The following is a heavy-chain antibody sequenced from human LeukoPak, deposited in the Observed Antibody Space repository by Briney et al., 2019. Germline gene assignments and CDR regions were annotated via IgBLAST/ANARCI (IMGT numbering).Heavy chain of an antibody. CDR1: GFTFSNFG. J-gene: IGHJ4*02. V-gene: IGHV3-13*01. Sequence: GGSLRLSCAASGFTFSNFGMHWVRQVAGEGLQWVSTIGTAGDTYYLGSVKGRFTISRENAKSSLYLQMNTLTSGDTAVYYCARGYYHMLTAYYGYFDYWGQGTLVTVSS. CDR3: ARGYYHMLTAYYGYFDY. CDR2: IGTAGDT. D-gene: IGHD3-9*01.